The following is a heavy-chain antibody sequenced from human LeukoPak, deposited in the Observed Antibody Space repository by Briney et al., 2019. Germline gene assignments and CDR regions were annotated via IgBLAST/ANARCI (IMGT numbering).Heavy chain of an antibody. CDR3: ARGAGYNSFDY. CDR1: GGSFSGYY. CDR2: INHSGST. V-gene: IGHV4-34*01. D-gene: IGHD5-24*01. J-gene: IGHJ4*02. Sequence: SETLSLTCAVYGGSFSGYYWSWIRQPPGKGLEWIGEINHSGSTNYNPSLKSRVTISVDTSKNQSSLKLSSVTAADTAVYYCARGAGYNSFDYWGQGTLVTVSP.